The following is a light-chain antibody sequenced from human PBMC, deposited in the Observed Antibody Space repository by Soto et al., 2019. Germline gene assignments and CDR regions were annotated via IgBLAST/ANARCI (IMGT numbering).Light chain of an antibody. Sequence: QSALTQPASVSGSPGHSVTISCTGTSSDVGGYSYVSWYQQHPGKAPKLMISDVSKRPSGVPDRFSGSKFGNTASLTISGLQAEDEADYYCCSYAGAFTYVFGSGTKVTVL. V-gene: IGLV2-11*01. CDR3: CSYAGAFTYV. J-gene: IGLJ1*01. CDR1: SSDVGGYSY. CDR2: DVS.